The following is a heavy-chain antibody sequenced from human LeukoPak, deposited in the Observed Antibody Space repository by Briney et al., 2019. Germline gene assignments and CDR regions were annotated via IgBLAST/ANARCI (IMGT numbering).Heavy chain of an antibody. Sequence: PGGSLRLSCAASGFTFSSYAMSWVRQAPGKGLEWVSAISGSGGSTYYADSVKGRFTTSRDNSKNTLYLQMNSLRAEDTAVYYCAKGIGYYYGSGGDYWGQGTLVTVSS. CDR1: GFTFSSYA. V-gene: IGHV3-23*01. CDR2: ISGSGGST. D-gene: IGHD3-10*01. J-gene: IGHJ4*02. CDR3: AKGIGYYYGSGGDY.